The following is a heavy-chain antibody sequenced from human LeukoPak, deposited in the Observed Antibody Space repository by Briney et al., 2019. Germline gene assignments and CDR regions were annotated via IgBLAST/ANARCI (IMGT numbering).Heavy chain of an antibody. CDR3: ARHRGSSSNYYYFDY. CDR2: IYYSGST. V-gene: IGHV4-59*08. D-gene: IGHD6-6*01. CDR1: GGSISNYY. J-gene: IGHJ4*02. Sequence: PSETLSLTCTVSGGSISNYYWSWIRQPPGEGLEWIGYIYYSGSTNYNPSLKSRVTISVDTSNIQFSLRLSSVTAADTAVYYCARHRGSSSNYYYFDYWGQGTLVTVSS.